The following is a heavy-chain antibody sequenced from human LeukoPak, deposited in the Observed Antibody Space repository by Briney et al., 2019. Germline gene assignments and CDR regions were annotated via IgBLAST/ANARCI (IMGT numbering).Heavy chain of an antibody. J-gene: IGHJ3*02. CDR3: VRDKGEEAAFDI. V-gene: IGHV3-48*03. D-gene: IGHD3-16*01. Sequence: GGSLRLSCEGSGIIFDSYELNWVHQAPGKGLEWIPYISTSGATTHCADFAKGRFTISRDNAKKSLYLQMNSLRAEDTGVYYCVRDKGEEAAFDIWGQGTRVIVSS. CDR2: ISTSGATT. CDR1: GIIFDSYE.